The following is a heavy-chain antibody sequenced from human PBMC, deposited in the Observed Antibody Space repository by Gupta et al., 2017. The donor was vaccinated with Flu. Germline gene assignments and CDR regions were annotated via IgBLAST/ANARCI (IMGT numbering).Heavy chain of an antibody. V-gene: IGHV3-74*03. Sequence: WMQWVRQAPGKGLVWVSRINNDGSGTTYADSVKGRFVISRDNAKNTLYLQMNSLRAEDTAVYYCVRGARPGETTGRFDFWGQGTLVTVSS. CDR1: W. CDR2: INNDGSGT. CDR3: VRGARPGETTGRFDF. D-gene: IGHD4-17*01. J-gene: IGHJ4*02.